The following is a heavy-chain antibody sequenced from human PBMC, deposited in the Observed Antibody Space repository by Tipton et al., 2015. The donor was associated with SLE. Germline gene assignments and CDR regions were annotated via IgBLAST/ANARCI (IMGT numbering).Heavy chain of an antibody. CDR2: INHSGST. Sequence: LRLSCAVYGGSFSGYYWSWIRQPPGKGLEWIGEINHSGSTNYNPSLKSRVTISVDTSKNQFSLKLSSVTAADTAVYYCARVISGSYYGIDYWGQGTLVTVSS. J-gene: IGHJ4*02. D-gene: IGHD1-26*01. V-gene: IGHV4-34*01. CDR3: ARVISGSYYGIDY. CDR1: GGSFSGYY.